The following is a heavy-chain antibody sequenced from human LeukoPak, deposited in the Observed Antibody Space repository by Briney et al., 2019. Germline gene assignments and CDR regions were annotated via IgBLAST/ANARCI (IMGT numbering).Heavy chain of an antibody. CDR3: ASAAGSYYYYYMDV. CDR1: GGSISSSSYY. Sequence: SETLSLTCTVSGGSISSSSYYWGWIRQPPGKGLEWIGSIYYSGSTNYNPSLKSRLTISVDTSKNQFSLKLSSVTAADTAVYYCASAAGSYYYYYMDVWGKGTTVTVSS. CDR2: IYYSGST. D-gene: IGHD6-13*01. J-gene: IGHJ6*03. V-gene: IGHV4-39*07.